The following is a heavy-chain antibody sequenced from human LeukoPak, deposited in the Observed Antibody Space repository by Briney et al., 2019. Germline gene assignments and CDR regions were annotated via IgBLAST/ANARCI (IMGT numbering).Heavy chain of an antibody. Sequence: PGGSLRLSCAASGFTFSSYGMHWVRQAPGKGLEWVAVISYDGSNKYYADSVKGRFTISRDNSKNTLYLQMNSLRAEDTAVYYCAKGETGIQYYYYGMDVWGQGTTVTVSS. CDR1: GFTFSSYG. V-gene: IGHV3-30*18. CDR3: AKGETGIQYYYYGMDV. CDR2: ISYDGSNK. D-gene: IGHD3-10*01. J-gene: IGHJ6*02.